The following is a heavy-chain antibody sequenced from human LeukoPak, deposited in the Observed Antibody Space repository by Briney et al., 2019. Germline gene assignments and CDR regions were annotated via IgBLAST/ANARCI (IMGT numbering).Heavy chain of an antibody. D-gene: IGHD3-22*01. CDR2: IYSGGST. J-gene: IGHJ4*02. Sequence: GGSLRLSCAASGFTFSSYSMNWVRQAPGKGLEWVSVIYSGGSTYYADSVKGRFTISRDNSKNTLYLQMNSLRAEDTAVYYCATPHSDSSGYFDYWGQGTLVTVSS. CDR3: ATPHSDSSGYFDY. V-gene: IGHV3-53*01. CDR1: GFTFSSYS.